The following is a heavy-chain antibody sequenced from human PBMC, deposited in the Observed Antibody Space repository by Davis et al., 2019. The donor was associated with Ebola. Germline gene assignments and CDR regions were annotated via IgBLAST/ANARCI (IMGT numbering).Heavy chain of an antibody. CDR1: GFTFTNYW. CDR2: TNSDGSIT. J-gene: IGHJ4*02. Sequence: GESLKISCEASGFTFTNYWMHWVRQAPGKGLVWVSRTNSDGSITSYADSVKGRFTISRDNAKNTLYLQMNSLRDEDTAVYYCARGTHYAHDYWGQGTLVTVSS. CDR3: ARGTHYAHDY. V-gene: IGHV3-74*01. D-gene: IGHD2-2*01.